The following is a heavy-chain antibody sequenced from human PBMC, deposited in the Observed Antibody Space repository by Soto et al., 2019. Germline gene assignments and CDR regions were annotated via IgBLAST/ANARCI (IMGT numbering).Heavy chain of an antibody. V-gene: IGHV4-34*01. D-gene: IGHD5-12*01. J-gene: IGHJ4*02. CDR3: ARGRWLRSSFDY. CDR1: GGSFSGYY. CDR2: INHSGST. Sequence: QVQLQQWGAGLLKPSETLSLTCAVYGGSFSGYYWSWIRQPPGKGLEWIGEINHSGSTNYNPSLKSRHTISVDTSKNQFSLKLNSVTAADTAVYYCARGRWLRSSFDYWGQGTLVTVSS.